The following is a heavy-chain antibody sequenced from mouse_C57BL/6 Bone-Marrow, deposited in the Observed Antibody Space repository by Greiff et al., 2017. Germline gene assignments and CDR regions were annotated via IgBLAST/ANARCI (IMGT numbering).Heavy chain of an antibody. CDR2: IDPNSGGT. J-gene: IGHJ1*03. V-gene: IGHV1-72*01. Sequence: QVQLQQPGAELVKPGASVKLSCKASGYTFTSYWMHWVKQRPGRGLEWIGRIDPNSGGTKYNEKFKSQATLTVDKPSSTAYMQLRSLTSEDSAVYYCAKEGYYYGSSYCGYFDVWGTGTTVTVSS. CDR3: AKEGYYYGSSYCGYFDV. D-gene: IGHD1-1*01. CDR1: GYTFTSYW.